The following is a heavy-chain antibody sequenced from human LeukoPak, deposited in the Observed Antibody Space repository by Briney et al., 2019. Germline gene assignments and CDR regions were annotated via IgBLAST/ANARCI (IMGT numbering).Heavy chain of an antibody. Sequence: PSETLSLTCTVSGGSISSSDYYWGWIRQPPGKGLEWIGSIYDSGNSYFSPSLKSRVTKSRDTSKNQFSLKLSSVTAADTAVYYCARGRSDWEDAFDIWGQGTMVTVSS. J-gene: IGHJ3*02. CDR1: GGSISSSDYY. CDR2: IYDSGNS. CDR3: ARGRSDWEDAFDI. V-gene: IGHV4-39*07. D-gene: IGHD2-21*02.